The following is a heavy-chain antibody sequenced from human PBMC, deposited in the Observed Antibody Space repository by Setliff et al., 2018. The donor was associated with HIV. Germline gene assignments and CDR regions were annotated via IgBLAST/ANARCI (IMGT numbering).Heavy chain of an antibody. CDR3: ARVAARHSPGVDYGGNRYYYYYYMDV. D-gene: IGHD4-17*01. Sequence: SETLSLTCTVSGGSISSYYWSWIRQPPGKGLEWIGYIYYSGSTNYNPSLKGRVTISVDTSKNQFSLKLSSVTAADTAVYYCARVAARHSPGVDYGGNRYYYYYYMDVWGKGTTVTVSS. J-gene: IGHJ6*03. CDR2: IYYSGST. V-gene: IGHV4-59*01. CDR1: GGSISSYY.